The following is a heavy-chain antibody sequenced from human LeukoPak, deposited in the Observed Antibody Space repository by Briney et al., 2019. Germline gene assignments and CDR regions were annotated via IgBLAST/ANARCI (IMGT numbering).Heavy chain of an antibody. D-gene: IGHD6-19*01. J-gene: IGHJ4*02. CDR3: AKDRAGHPNLGGFDY. CDR1: GFNFSSYG. CDR2: IRYDGSNK. Sequence: GGSLRLSCSASGFNFSSYGMLWVRQAPGKGLECVAFIRYDGSNKYYADSVKGRFTIARDNSKNTLYLQMNSLRAEDTAVYYCAKDRAGHPNLGGFDYWGQGTLVTVSS. V-gene: IGHV3-30*02.